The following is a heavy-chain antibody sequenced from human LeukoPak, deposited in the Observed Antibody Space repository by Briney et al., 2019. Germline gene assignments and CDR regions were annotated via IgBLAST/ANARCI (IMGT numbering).Heavy chain of an antibody. V-gene: IGHV3-30*02. CDR1: GFTFSSYA. Sequence: GGSLRLSCAASGFTFSSYAMSWVRQAPGKGLEWVAFIQYDGTDKFYTDSVKGRFTISRDNSRNTLYLQMNSLRAEDTAVYFCAKELQLLPFDYWGQGALVTVSS. J-gene: IGHJ4*02. CDR2: IQYDGTDK. CDR3: AKELQLLPFDY. D-gene: IGHD1-7*01.